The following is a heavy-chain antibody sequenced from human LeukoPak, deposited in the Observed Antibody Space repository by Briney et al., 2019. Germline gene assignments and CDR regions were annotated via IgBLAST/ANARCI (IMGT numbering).Heavy chain of an antibody. J-gene: IGHJ4*02. Sequence: PGGSLRLSCAASGFTFSSYEMNWVRQAPGKGLEWVSYISSSGSTIYYADSVKGRFTISRDNSKNTLYLQMNSLRAEDTAVYYCAKDSITMVRDYFDYWGQGTLVTVSS. CDR2: ISSSGSTI. CDR3: AKDSITMVRDYFDY. V-gene: IGHV3-48*03. D-gene: IGHD3-10*01. CDR1: GFTFSSYE.